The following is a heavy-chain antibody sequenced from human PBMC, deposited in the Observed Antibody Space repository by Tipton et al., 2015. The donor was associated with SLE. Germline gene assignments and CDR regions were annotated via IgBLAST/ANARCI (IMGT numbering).Heavy chain of an antibody. D-gene: IGHD2-21*02. V-gene: IGHV4-59*08. CDR2: IYYSGSSNYRNT. Sequence: TLSLTCTVSVDSISRNYWSWIRQPPGKGLEWIGYIYYSGSSNYRNTDYNPSLKSRVTISIDPAKNQFSLKLTSVTAADTAVYYCARGMVTWRGAIIGVDVWGLGTSVNVSS. J-gene: IGHJ6*02. CDR1: VDSISRNY. CDR3: ARGMVTWRGAIIGVDV.